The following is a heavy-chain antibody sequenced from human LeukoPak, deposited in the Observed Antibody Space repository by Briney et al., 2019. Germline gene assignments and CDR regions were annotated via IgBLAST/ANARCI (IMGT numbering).Heavy chain of an antibody. V-gene: IGHV3-73*01. J-gene: IGHJ4*02. CDR1: GFTSSGSA. CDR3: TGNYYGSGSYADFDY. Sequence: SGGSLRLSCAASGFTSSGSALHWVRQASGKGLEWVGRIRSTANGYATAYAASVKGRFTISRDDSKNTAYLQMDSLKTEDTAVYYCTGNYYGSGSYADFDYWGQGTLVTVSS. CDR2: IRSTANGYAT. D-gene: IGHD3-10*01.